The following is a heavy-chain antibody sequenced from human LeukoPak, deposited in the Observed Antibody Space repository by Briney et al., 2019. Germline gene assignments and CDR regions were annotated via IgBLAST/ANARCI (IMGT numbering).Heavy chain of an antibody. J-gene: IGHJ6*02. CDR2: INHSGST. Sequence: SQTLSLTCAVYGGSFSGYYWSWIRQPPGKGLEWIGEINHSGSTNYNPSLKRRVTISVDTSKNQFSLKLSSVTAADTAVYYCARGYCSSTSCYYYYYYGMDVWGQGTTVTVSS. D-gene: IGHD2-2*01. CDR3: ARGYCSSTSCYYYYYYGMDV. CDR1: GGSFSGYY. V-gene: IGHV4-34*01.